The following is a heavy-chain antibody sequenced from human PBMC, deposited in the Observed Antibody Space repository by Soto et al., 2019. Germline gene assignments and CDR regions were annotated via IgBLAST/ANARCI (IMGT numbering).Heavy chain of an antibody. Sequence: QVQLVQSGAEVKKPGSSVKVSCKASGGTFSSYAISWVRQAPGQGLEWMGGIIPIFGTANYAQKFQGRVTITADESTSTAYMERISLRSEDTAVYYCARTDQQWLVGHWFDPWGQGILVTVSS. J-gene: IGHJ5*02. CDR1: GGTFSSYA. CDR2: IIPIFGTA. V-gene: IGHV1-69*12. CDR3: ARTDQQWLVGHWFDP. D-gene: IGHD6-19*01.